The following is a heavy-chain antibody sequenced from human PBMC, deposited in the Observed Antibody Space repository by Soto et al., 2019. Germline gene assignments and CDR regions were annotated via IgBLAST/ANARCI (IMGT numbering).Heavy chain of an antibody. J-gene: IGHJ4*02. CDR2: IDPSDSHT. D-gene: IGHD3-16*02. V-gene: IGHV5-10-1*01. CDR1: GYRFTSYW. CDR3: ESSFSIGFDY. Sequence: PRESLKISCKGSGYRFTSYWISWVRQMPGKGLEWMGRIDPSDSHTNYSPSFPGHVTISADKSISSGYLQWSSMTTSNTPIYYFESSFSIGFDYWGQGTGVTVS.